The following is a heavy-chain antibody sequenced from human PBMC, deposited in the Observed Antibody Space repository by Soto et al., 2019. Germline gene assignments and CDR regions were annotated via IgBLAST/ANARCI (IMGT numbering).Heavy chain of an antibody. CDR3: ARAVHEQQLVRPSLYYYYGMDV. CDR1: GYTFTSYY. V-gene: IGHV1-46*01. Sequence: ASVKVSCKASGYTFTSYYMHWLRQAPGQVLEWMRIINPSGGSTSYAQKFQGRVTMTRDTSTSTVYMELSSLRSEDTAVYYCARAVHEQQLVRPSLYYYYGMDVWGQGTTVTVSS. CDR2: INPSGGST. D-gene: IGHD6-13*01. J-gene: IGHJ6*02.